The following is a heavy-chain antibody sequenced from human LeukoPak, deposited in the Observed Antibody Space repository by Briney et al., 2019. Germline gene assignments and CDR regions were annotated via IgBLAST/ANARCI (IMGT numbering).Heavy chain of an antibody. CDR3: ARDNEVGGTTDAFDI. V-gene: IGHV4-4*07. CDR2: IYTSGTT. Sequence: SETLSLTCTVSGGSISSNYWSWIRQPAGKGLEWIGRIYTSGTTNYNPSLKSRVTMSVDTSRNQLSLKLSSVTAADTAVYYCARDNEVGGTTDAFDIWGQGTMVTVSS. CDR1: GGSISSNY. J-gene: IGHJ3*02. D-gene: IGHD1-26*01.